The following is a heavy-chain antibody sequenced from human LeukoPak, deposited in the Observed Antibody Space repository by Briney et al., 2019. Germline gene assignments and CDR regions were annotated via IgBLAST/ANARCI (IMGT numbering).Heavy chain of an antibody. D-gene: IGHD2-8*01. CDR2: MSPKSGNT. V-gene: IGHV1-8*01. J-gene: IGHJ4*02. CDR3: TREKDCADGICYED. Sequence: APVKVSCKASGHTFTSHDINWVRQATGLGLEWLGWMSPKSGNTGYAQKFQGRVTMTRDTSISTAYMELSSLRFDDTAVYFCTREKDCADGICYEDWGQGTLVTVSS. CDR1: GHTFTSHD.